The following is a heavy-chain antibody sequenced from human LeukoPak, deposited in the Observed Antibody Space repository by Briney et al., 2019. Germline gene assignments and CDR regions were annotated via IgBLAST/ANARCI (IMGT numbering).Heavy chain of an antibody. D-gene: IGHD5-24*01. V-gene: IGHV3-21*01. Sequence: GGSLRLSCTVSGFTFNSYTMNWGRQAPGKGLEWVSSISSGSSYRYYADSVKGRFTISRDNAENSLFLQMDSLRAEDTALYYCARDSERRDGFSLYFFDYWGRGTLVTVSS. CDR1: GFTFNSYT. CDR2: ISSGSSYR. J-gene: IGHJ4*02. CDR3: ARDSERRDGFSLYFFDY.